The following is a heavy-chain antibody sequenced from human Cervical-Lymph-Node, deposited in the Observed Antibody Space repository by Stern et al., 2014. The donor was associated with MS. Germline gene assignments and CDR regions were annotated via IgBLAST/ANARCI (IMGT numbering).Heavy chain of an antibody. Sequence: VQLVQSGPGLVKPSETLSLTCTVSGGFMSSYYWSWIRQSPGKELEWIGYIYYNGITNYNPSLKSRVSISLDTSKNQFSLNLSSVTAADTAVYYCARGARIAFWGQGTLVTVSS. CDR2: IYYNGIT. V-gene: IGHV4-59*13. J-gene: IGHJ4*02. CDR1: GGFMSSYY. CDR3: ARGARIAF.